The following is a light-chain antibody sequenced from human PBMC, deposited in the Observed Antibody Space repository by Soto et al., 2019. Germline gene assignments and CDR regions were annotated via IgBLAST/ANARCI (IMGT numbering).Light chain of an antibody. CDR3: QQYGSSPPLT. J-gene: IGKJ4*01. Sequence: EIVLTQSPGTLSLSPGGRATLSCRASRSVSSSFLAWYQQKPGQAPRLLIYGASSRATGIPDRFSGSGSGTDFTLTISRLEPEDFAVYYCQQYGSSPPLTFGGGTKV. CDR2: GAS. V-gene: IGKV3-20*01. CDR1: RSVSSSF.